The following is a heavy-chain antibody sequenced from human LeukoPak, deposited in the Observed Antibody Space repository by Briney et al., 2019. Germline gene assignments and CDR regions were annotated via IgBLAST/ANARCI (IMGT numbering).Heavy chain of an antibody. D-gene: IGHD2-15*01. CDR2: IKSKTDGGTT. V-gene: IGHV3-15*01. J-gene: IGHJ4*02. Sequence: SGGSLRLSCAASGFTFSNAWMSWVRQAPGKGLEWVGRIKSKTDGGTTDYAAPVKGRFTISRDDSKNTLYLQMNSLKTEDTAVYYCTTDPVATDFDYWGQGTLVTVSS. CDR3: TTDPVATDFDY. CDR1: GFTFSNAW.